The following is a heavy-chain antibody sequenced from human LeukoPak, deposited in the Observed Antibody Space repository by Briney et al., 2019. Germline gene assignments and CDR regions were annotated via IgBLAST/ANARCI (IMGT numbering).Heavy chain of an antibody. CDR1: GYSISSGYY. CDR2: IYHSGST. J-gene: IGHJ4*02. Sequence: SETLSLTCTVSGYSISSGYYWGWIRQPPGKGLEWIGSIYHSGSTYYNPSLKSRVTISVDTSKNQFSLKLSSVTAADTAVYYCARGFIAVAGIYYFDYWGQGTLVTVSS. D-gene: IGHD6-19*01. CDR3: ARGFIAVAGIYYFDY. V-gene: IGHV4-38-2*02.